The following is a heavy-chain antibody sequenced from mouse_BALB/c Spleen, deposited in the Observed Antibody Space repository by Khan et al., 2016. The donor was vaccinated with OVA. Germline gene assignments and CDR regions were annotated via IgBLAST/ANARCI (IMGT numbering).Heavy chain of an antibody. CDR3: ARSYDGAWFAY. V-gene: IGHV1-77*01. Sequence: QIQLVQSGPELVKPGASVKMSCKASGYTFTDYVISWVKQRTGQGLEWIGEIYPGSGRTYYNERFKGKATLTADKSSNTAYMQLSSLTSEDSAVSFCARSYDGAWFAYWGQGTPVTVSA. CDR1: GYTFTDYV. J-gene: IGHJ3*01. CDR2: IYPGSGRT. D-gene: IGHD1-1*01.